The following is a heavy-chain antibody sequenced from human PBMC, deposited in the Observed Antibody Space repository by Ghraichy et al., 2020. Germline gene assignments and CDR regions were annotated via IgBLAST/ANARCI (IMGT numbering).Heavy chain of an antibody. CDR3: ARDPITRGY. CDR2: IYSGGNT. D-gene: IGHD3-3*01. V-gene: IGHV3-53*01. J-gene: IGHJ4*02. CDR1: GFTVSSNY. Sequence: LSLTCAASGFTVSSNYLSWVRQAPGKGLEWVSVIYSGGNTYYADSVKGRFTISRDNSKNTLFLQMNSLRAEDTAVYYCARDPITRGYWGQGTLVTVSS.